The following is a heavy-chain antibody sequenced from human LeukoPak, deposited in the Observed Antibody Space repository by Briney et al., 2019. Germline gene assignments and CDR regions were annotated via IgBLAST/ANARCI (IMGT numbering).Heavy chain of an antibody. CDR1: GGSISSYY. CDR3: ARVPNYYDSSGYYYLAFDI. J-gene: IGHJ3*02. V-gene: IGHV4-59*01. D-gene: IGHD3-22*01. Sequence: PSETLSLTCTVSGGSISSYYWSWIRQPPGKGLEWIGYIYYSGSTNYNPSLKSRVTISVDTSKNQFSLKLSSVTAADTAVYYCARVPNYYDSSGYYYLAFDIWGQGTMVTVSS. CDR2: IYYSGST.